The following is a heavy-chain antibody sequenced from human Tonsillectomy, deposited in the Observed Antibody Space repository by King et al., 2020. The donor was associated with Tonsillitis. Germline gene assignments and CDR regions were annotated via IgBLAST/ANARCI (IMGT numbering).Heavy chain of an antibody. CDR2: IRSNTYGGTT. D-gene: IGHD1-26*01. Sequence: VQLVESGGGLVQPGRSLRLSCTASGFTFGDYGMSWVRQAPGQGLEWIGFIRSNTYGGTTEYAASVKGRFTISRDDSKNIAYLQMNSLKSEDTALYYCTRDPLLTQDAIDLWGQGTMVTVSS. J-gene: IGHJ3*01. V-gene: IGHV3-49*04. CDR3: TRDPLLTQDAIDL. CDR1: GFTFGDYG.